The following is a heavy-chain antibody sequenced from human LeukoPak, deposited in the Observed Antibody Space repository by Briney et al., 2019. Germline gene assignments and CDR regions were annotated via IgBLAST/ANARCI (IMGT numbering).Heavy chain of an antibody. V-gene: IGHV1-3*01. CDR2: INAGNGNT. J-gene: IGHJ4*02. CDR3: ARAITYGDYPFDY. D-gene: IGHD4-17*01. CDR1: GYTFTSYA. Sequence: GASVKVSCKASGYTFTSYAMHWVRQAPEQRLEWMGWINAGNGNTKYSQKFQGRVTITRDTSASTAYMELSSLRSEDTAVYYCARAITYGDYPFDYWGQGTLVTVSS.